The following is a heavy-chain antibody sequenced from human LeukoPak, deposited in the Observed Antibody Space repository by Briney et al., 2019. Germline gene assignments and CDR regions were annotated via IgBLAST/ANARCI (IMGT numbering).Heavy chain of an antibody. V-gene: IGHV1-8*01. CDR3: ASTPTVLGIAAAGTSVPFAI. D-gene: IGHD6-13*01. CDR2: MNPNSGNT. Sequence: ASVKVSCKASGYTFTSYDINWVRQATGQGLEWMGWMNPNSGNTGYAQKFQGRVTMTRNTSISTAYMELSSLRSEDTAVYYCASTPTVLGIAAAGTSVPFAIWGQGTMGTVSS. CDR1: GYTFTSYD. J-gene: IGHJ3*02.